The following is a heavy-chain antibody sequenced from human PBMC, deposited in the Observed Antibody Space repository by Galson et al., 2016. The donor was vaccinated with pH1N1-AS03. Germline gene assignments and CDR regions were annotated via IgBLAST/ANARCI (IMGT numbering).Heavy chain of an antibody. CDR3: EREGRVSESDGYYRPLDL. CDR2: VSSDGSRT. D-gene: IGHD3-22*01. CDR1: AFSFSRHW. J-gene: IGHJ3*01. Sequence: SLRLSCAASAFSFSRHWMHWVRQAPGKGLVWVSRVSSDGSRTTYTDSVKGLFSISRDNAQNMLYLELNSLRDEDTALYFCEREGRVSESDGYYRPLDLWGQGAMVVVS. V-gene: IGHV3-74*03.